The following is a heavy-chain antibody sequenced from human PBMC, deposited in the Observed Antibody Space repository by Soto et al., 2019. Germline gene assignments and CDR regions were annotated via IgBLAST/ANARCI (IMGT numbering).Heavy chain of an antibody. J-gene: IGHJ4*02. V-gene: IGHV1-46*01. CDR1: GYTFPSTW. D-gene: IGHD2-15*01. CDR3: ARESRYCSGGSCYFLPGIDY. CDR2: INPYGGAA. Sequence: ASVKVSCKASGYTFPSTWMHWVRQAPGQGLEWMGIINPYGGAATYAEKFQGRVTMTRDTSTATDYMELSSLRSEDTAMYYCARESRYCSGGSCYFLPGIDYWGQGTLVTVSS.